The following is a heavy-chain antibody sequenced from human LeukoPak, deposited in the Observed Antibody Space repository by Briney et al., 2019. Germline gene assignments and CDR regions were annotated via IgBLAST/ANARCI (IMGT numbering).Heavy chain of an antibody. J-gene: IGHJ4*02. V-gene: IGHV3-7*01. CDR3: ARDYRWLQLDY. Sequence: GESLRLSCAASGFTFSSYWMNWVRQAPGKGLEWVASIKKDGSEKYYVGSVKGRFTISRDNAKNSLYLQMNSLRAEDTAVYYCARDYRWLQLDYWGQGTLVTVSS. D-gene: IGHD5-12*01. CDR1: GFTFSSYW. CDR2: IKKDGSEK.